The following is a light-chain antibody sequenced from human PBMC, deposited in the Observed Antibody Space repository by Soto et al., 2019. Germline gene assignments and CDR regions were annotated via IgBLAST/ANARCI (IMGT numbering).Light chain of an antibody. CDR3: QTWGAGIQV. J-gene: IGLJ3*02. Sequence: QLVLTQSPSASASLGASVKLTCTLSSGHSHYAIAWHQQQPEKGPQYLMKVDTEGSHYKVDGIPDRFSGSSSGAERYLIISSLQSEDEADYYCQTWGAGIQVFGGGTKLTVL. CDR1: SGHSHYA. V-gene: IGLV4-69*01. CDR2: VDTEGSH.